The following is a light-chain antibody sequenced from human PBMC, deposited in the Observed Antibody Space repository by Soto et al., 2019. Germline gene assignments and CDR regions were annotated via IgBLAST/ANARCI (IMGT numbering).Light chain of an antibody. CDR3: SSYTSSSTLV. J-gene: IGLJ1*01. Sequence: QSVLTQPASVSGSPGQSITISCTGTSSDVGGYNYVSWYQQHPGKAPKLMIYDVSNRPSGVSNRFSGSKSGSTASLTISWLQAEDEADYYCSSYTSSSTLVFGTGTKVTVL. CDR1: SSDVGGYNY. CDR2: DVS. V-gene: IGLV2-14*01.